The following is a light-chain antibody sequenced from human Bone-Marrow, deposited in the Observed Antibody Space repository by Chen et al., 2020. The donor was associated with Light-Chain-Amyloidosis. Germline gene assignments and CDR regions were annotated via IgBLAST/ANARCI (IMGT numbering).Light chain of an antibody. CDR1: NIGSTS. CDR3: EVWDRSRDRPV. CDR2: GDS. J-gene: IGLJ3*02. V-gene: IGLV3-21*02. Sequence: SYLLTQPSSVSAAPGQTATIACGGNNIGSTSGHWYQQTPGQAPQLVVYGDSDRPSGIPERLSGSNSGNTATLTISGVEAGDEADYYCEVWDRSRDRPVFGGGTKLTVL.